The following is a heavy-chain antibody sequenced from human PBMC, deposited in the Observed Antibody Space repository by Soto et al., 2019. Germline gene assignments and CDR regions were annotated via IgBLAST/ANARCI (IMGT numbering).Heavy chain of an antibody. CDR1: GGSISSYY. CDR3: ARGAQRYDILPGYYFDAFDI. CDR2: IYYSGST. D-gene: IGHD3-9*01. J-gene: IGHJ3*02. V-gene: IGHV4-59*01. Sequence: SETLSLTCTVSGGSISSYYWSWIRQPPGKGLEWIGYIYYSGSTNYNPSLKSRVTISVDTSKNQFSLKLSSVTAADTDVYYCARGAQRYDILPGYYFDAFDIWGQGTMVTVSS.